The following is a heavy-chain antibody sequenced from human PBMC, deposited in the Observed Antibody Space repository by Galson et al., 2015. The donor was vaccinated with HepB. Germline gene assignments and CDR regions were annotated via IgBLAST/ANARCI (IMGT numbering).Heavy chain of an antibody. CDR3: ARMDYYYYYMDV. J-gene: IGHJ6*03. V-gene: IGHV1-2*02. CDR2: INPNSGGT. Sequence: SVKVSCRASGYTFTGYYMHWVRQAPGQGLEWMGWINPNSGGTNYAQKFQGRVTMTRDTSISTAYMELSRLRSDDTAVYYCARMDYYYYYMDVWGKGTTVTVSS. CDR1: GYTFTGYY.